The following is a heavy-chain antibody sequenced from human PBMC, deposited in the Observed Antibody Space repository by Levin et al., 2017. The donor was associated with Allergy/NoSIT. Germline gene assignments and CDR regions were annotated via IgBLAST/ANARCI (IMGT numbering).Heavy chain of an antibody. V-gene: IGHV3-23*01. CDR2: IGGDDGNT. CDR3: AVWPRFDY. J-gene: IGHJ4*02. D-gene: IGHD3-10*01. CDR1: GFSISTYG. Sequence: PAASVKVSCVGSGFSISTYGMTWVRQAPGKGLEWVSSIGGDDGNTYYADSVKGRFTLSRDSSKTTLYLQMNNLSAEDTAVYYCAVWPRFDYWGRGTLVTVSS.